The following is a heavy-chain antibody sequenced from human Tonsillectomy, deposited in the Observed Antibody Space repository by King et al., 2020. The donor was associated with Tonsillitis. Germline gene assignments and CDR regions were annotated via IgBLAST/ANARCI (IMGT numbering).Heavy chain of an antibody. CDR1: GGSISSYY. CDR2: IYDNGST. Sequence: VQLQESGPGLVKPSETLSLTCTVSGGSISSYYWGWIRQPPGKGLEWIGNIYDNGSTNYNPSLKSRVTISVDTPKNQFSLRLSSVTAADTAVYYCARVQSSGWYRRTYYYYYYMAVWGKGTTVTVSS. J-gene: IGHJ6*03. D-gene: IGHD6-19*01. V-gene: IGHV4-59*01. CDR3: ARVQSSGWYRRTYYYYYYMAV.